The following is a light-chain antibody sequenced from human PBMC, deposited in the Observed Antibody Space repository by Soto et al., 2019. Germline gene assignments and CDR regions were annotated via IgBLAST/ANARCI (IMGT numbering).Light chain of an antibody. J-gene: IGLJ1*01. CDR1: SSNIGAGYD. CDR2: GNN. CDR3: QSYDSSLSGYV. Sequence: QSVLTQPPSVSGAPGQRVTISCTGSSSNIGAGYDVHWYQLLPGTAPKLLIYGNNNRPSGVPDRFSGSKSGTSASLAITGLQAEDEADYYCQSYDSSLSGYVFGAGTKVTV. V-gene: IGLV1-40*01.